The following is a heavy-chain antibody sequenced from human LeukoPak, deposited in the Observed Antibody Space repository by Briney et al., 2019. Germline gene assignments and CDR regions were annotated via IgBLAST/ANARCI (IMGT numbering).Heavy chain of an antibody. CDR2: LDPEDGEM. V-gene: IGHV1-24*01. J-gene: IGHJ4*02. D-gene: IGHD1-26*01. CDR3: ATGRTKWDLLNY. CDR1: GYTLTELS. Sequence: GASVKVSCKVSGYTLTELSLHWVRQAPGKGHEWMGGLDPEDGEMIYSQKFQGRVTMTEDTSTDMAYMEMSSLRSEDTAVYYCATGRTKWDLLNYWGQGTLVTVSS.